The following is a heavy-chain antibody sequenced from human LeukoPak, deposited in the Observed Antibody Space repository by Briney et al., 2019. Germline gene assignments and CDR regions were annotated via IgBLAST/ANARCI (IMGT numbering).Heavy chain of an antibody. Sequence: ASVKVSCKASGYTFTDYYIHWLRQAPGRGLEWVSWINPTTGEIKSSQNFQGRATMTWDTSLGTAFMELRRLTSDDTAVYYCLRGERITAERPAVAVWGKGTTVIVSS. J-gene: IGHJ6*04. V-gene: IGHV1-2*02. D-gene: IGHD6-6*01. CDR2: INPTTGEI. CDR1: GYTFTDYY. CDR3: LRGERITAERPAVAV.